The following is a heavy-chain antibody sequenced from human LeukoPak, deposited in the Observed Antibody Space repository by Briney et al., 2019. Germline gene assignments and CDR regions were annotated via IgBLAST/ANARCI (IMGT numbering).Heavy chain of an antibody. D-gene: IGHD2-15*01. CDR1: GGSISSSSYY. CDR3: ARDRYCSGGSCWPPLYGRAV. Sequence: SETLSLTCTVSGGSISSSSYYWGWIRQPPGKGLEWIGSIYYNGSTNYNPSLKSRVTISVDTSKNQFSLKLSSVTAADTAVYYCARDRYCSGGSCWPPLYGRAVWGQGTTVTVSS. J-gene: IGHJ6*02. V-gene: IGHV4-39*07. CDR2: IYYNGST.